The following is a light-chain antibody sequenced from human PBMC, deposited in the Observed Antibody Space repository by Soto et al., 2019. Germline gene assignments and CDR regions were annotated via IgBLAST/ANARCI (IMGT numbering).Light chain of an antibody. J-gene: IGLJ2*01. Sequence: QSALTQPASVSGSPGQSITISCTGTITDVGSSNYVSWYKQHPGKAPKLMIYDVSNRPSGVSNRFSGSKSGNTASLTISGLQAEDEADYYRSSYTTTSTGVFGGGTKVTVL. CDR2: DVS. CDR1: ITDVGSSNY. CDR3: SSYTTTSTGV. V-gene: IGLV2-14*01.